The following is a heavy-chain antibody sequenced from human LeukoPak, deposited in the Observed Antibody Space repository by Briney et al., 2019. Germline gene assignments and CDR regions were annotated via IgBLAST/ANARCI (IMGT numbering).Heavy chain of an antibody. D-gene: IGHD2-2*01. CDR3: ARARLGYCSSTSCYGRADFDY. J-gene: IGHJ4*02. CDR1: GGSISSGGYY. CDR2: IYYSGST. Sequence: PSETLSLTCTVSGGSISSGGYYWSSIRQHPGKGLEWIGYIYYSGSTYYNPSLKSRVTISVDTSKNQFSLKLSSVTAADTAVYYCARARLGYCSSTSCYGRADFDYWGQGTLVTVSS. V-gene: IGHV4-31*03.